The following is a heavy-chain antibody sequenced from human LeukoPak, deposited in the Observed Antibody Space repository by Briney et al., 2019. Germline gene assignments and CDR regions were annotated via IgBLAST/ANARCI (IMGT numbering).Heavy chain of an antibody. D-gene: IGHD1-26*01. CDR1: GFTFSSYG. J-gene: IGHJ4*02. V-gene: IGHV3-30*03. Sequence: PGGSPRLSCAASGFTFSSYGMHWVRQAPGKGLEWVAVISYDGSNKYYADSVKGRFTISRDNAKNSLYLQMNSLRAEDTAVYYCARARELPLDYWGQGTLVTVSS. CDR3: ARARELPLDY. CDR2: ISYDGSNK.